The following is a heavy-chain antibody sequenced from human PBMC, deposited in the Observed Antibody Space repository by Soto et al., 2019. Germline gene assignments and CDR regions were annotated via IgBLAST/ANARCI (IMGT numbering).Heavy chain of an antibody. Sequence: GGSLRLSCAASGFTFRSYAMSGVRQAPGKGLEWVSIISSSGSSTYYADSVKGRFTISRDNSNNTLFLQMNSLRAEDTAVFFCAKHVFDVLTPTASWGQGTLVTVSS. V-gene: IGHV3-23*05. CDR2: ISSSGSST. CDR1: GFTFRSYA. CDR3: AKHVFDVLTPTAS. D-gene: IGHD3-9*01. J-gene: IGHJ5*02.